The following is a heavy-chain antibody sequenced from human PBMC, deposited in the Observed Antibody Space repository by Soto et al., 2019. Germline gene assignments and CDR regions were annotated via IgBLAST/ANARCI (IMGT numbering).Heavy chain of an antibody. D-gene: IGHD3-3*01. V-gene: IGHV3-20*04. Sequence: GGSLRLSCAASGFTFDDYGMSWVRQAPGKGLEWVSGINWNGGSTGYADSVKGRFTISRDNAKNSLYLQMNSLRAEDTALYYCARGFFWSGYYNYYYYGMDVWGQGTTVTVSS. J-gene: IGHJ6*02. CDR1: GFTFDDYG. CDR2: INWNGGST. CDR3: ARGFFWSGYYNYYYYGMDV.